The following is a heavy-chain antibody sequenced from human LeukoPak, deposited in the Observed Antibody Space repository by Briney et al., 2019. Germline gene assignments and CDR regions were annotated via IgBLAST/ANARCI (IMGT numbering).Heavy chain of an antibody. J-gene: IGHJ5*02. D-gene: IGHD2/OR15-2a*01. CDR3: ARGRLSNWFDP. Sequence: GASVKVSCKASGYTFTSYDINWVRQATGQGLEWMGWMNPNSGNTGYAQKFQGRVTMARNTSISTAYMGLSSLRSEDTAVYYCARGRLSNWFDPWGQGTLVTVSS. CDR2: MNPNSGNT. V-gene: IGHV1-8*01. CDR1: GYTFTSYD.